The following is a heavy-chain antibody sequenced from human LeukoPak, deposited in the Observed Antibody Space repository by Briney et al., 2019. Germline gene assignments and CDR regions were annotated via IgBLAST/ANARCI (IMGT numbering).Heavy chain of an antibody. CDR2: IIPILGIA. V-gene: IGHV1-69*04. CDR1: GGTFSSYA. J-gene: IGHJ3*02. CDR3: ASLSYYYDSSGLGAFDI. D-gene: IGHD3-22*01. Sequence: GASVKVSCKASGGTFSSYAISWVRQAPGQGLEWMGRIIPILGIANYAQKFQGRVTITADKSTSTAYMELSSLRSEDTAVYYCASLSYYYDSSGLGAFDIWGQGTMVTVSS.